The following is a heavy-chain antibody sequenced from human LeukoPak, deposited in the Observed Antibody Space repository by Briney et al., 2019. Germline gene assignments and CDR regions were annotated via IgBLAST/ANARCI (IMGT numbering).Heavy chain of an antibody. D-gene: IGHD3-22*01. V-gene: IGHV4-38-2*02. CDR1: GYSITSGYY. Sequence: SETLSLTCPVPGYSITSGYYWAWIRQPPGKGLEWIGSIYHSGSTYYNPSLKSRVTISVDTSKNQFSLKLSSLTAADTAVYYCARVTGYMIEDYFDYWGQGTLVTVSS. CDR2: IYHSGST. CDR3: ARVTGYMIEDYFDY. J-gene: IGHJ4*02.